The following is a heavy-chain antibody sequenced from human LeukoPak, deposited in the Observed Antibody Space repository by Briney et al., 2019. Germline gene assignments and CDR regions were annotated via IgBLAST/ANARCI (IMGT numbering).Heavy chain of an antibody. CDR3: ARGVAVAADYFDY. V-gene: IGHV4-30-2*01. CDR1: GGSISSGGYS. CDR2: IYHSGST. J-gene: IGHJ4*02. Sequence: SQTLSLTCAVSGGSISSGGYSWGWIRQPPGKGLEWIGYIYHSGSTYYNPSLKSRVTISVDRSKNQFSLKLSSVTAADTAVHYCARGVAVAADYFDYWGQGTLVTVSS. D-gene: IGHD6-19*01.